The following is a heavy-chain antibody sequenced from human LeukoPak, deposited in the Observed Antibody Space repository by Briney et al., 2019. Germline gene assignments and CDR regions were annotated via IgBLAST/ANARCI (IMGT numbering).Heavy chain of an antibody. V-gene: IGHV3-49*03. CDR3: TRDRPRYDYGDYRDTFDI. CDR2: FRSKAYGGTT. J-gene: IGHJ3*02. Sequence: GGSLRLSCSASGFTFGDYAMNWFRQAPGKGLEWVGFFRSKAYGGTTEYAASAKGRFTISRDDSKSIAYLQMNSLKIEDTGLYYCTRDRPRYDYGDYRDTFDIWGQGTMVTVSS. CDR1: GFTFGDYA. D-gene: IGHD4-17*01.